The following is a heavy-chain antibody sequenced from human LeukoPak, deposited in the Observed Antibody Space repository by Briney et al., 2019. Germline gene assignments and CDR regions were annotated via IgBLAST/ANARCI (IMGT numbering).Heavy chain of an antibody. Sequence: SETLSLTCTVSGGSISSSSYYWGWIRQPPGKGLEWIGSIYYSGSTYYNPSLKSRVTISVDTSKNQFSLKLSSVTAADTAVYYCARASHRITMVRGLENWFDPWGQGTLVTVSS. J-gene: IGHJ5*02. V-gene: IGHV4-39*01. CDR1: GGSISSSSYY. D-gene: IGHD3-10*01. CDR2: IYYSGST. CDR3: ARASHRITMVRGLENWFDP.